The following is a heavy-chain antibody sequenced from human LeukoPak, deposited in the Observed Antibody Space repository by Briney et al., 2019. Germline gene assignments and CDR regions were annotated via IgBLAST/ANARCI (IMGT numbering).Heavy chain of an antibody. J-gene: IGHJ4*02. CDR2: ISSSSSYI. V-gene: IGHV3-21*01. CDR3: AKDGAHCGGDCYTFDY. Sequence: SGGSLRLSCAASGFTFSSYAMSWVRQAPGKGLEWVSSISSSSSYIYYADSVKGRFTISRDNSKNTLYLQMNSLRAEDTAVYYCAKDGAHCGGDCYTFDYWGQGTLVTVSS. CDR1: GFTFSSYA. D-gene: IGHD2-21*02.